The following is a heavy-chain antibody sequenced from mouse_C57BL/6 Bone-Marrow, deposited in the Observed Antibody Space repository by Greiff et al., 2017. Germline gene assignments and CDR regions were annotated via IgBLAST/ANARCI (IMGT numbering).Heavy chain of an antibody. J-gene: IGHJ4*01. CDR1: GFSLTSYG. CDR3: AKSSYTDYAMDY. V-gene: IGHV2-5*01. CDR2: IWRGGST. Sequence: QVQLQESGPGLVQPSQSLSITCTVSGFSLTSYGVHWVRQSPGKGLEWLGVIWRGGSTDYNAAFMSRLSITKDNSKSQVFFKMNSLQADDTAIYYCAKSSYTDYAMDYWGQGTSVTVSS.